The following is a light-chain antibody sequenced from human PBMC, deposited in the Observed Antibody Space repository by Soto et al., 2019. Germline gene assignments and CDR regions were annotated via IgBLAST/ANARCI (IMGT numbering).Light chain of an antibody. CDR3: QQYNNWPPVT. V-gene: IGKV3-15*01. J-gene: IGKJ4*02. CDR1: QSVSSN. CDR2: VAS. Sequence: IVMTQSPATLSVSPGERATLSCRASQSVSSNLAWYQQKPGQAPRLLIYVASTRATGIPARFGGSGSGTEFTLTISSLQAEDFAVYYCQQYNNWPPVTCGGGTKVEIK.